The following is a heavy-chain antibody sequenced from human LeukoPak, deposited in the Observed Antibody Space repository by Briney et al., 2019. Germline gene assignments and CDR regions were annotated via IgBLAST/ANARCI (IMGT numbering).Heavy chain of an antibody. Sequence: SRTLSLTCTVSGGSISSGGYYWSWILQHPGKGLEWIGYIYYSGSTYYNPSLKSRVTISVDTSKNQCSLKLSSVTAADTAVYYCARDGGRYFDYWGQGTLVTVSS. CDR1: GGSISSGGYY. CDR3: ARDGGRYFDY. J-gene: IGHJ4*02. V-gene: IGHV4-31*03. CDR2: IYYSGST. D-gene: IGHD3-16*01.